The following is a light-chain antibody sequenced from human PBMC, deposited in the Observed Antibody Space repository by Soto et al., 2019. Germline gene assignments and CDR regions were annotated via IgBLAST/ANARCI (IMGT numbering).Light chain of an antibody. Sequence: QSALTQPRSVSGSPGQSVTISFTGTSSDVGGYNYVSWYQQHPGKAPKVMIYDVSERPSGVTDRFSGSKSGNTASLTISGLQAEDEADYYCCSYAGSPRYVFGTGTKVTVL. J-gene: IGLJ1*01. CDR1: SSDVGGYNY. CDR3: CSYAGSPRYV. V-gene: IGLV2-11*01. CDR2: DVS.